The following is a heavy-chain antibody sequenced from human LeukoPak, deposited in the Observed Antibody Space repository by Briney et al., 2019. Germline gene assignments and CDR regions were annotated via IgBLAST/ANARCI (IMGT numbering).Heavy chain of an antibody. J-gene: IGHJ3*02. Sequence: ASVKVSCKASGYTFTVYCMHWVRQAPGQGLEWMGWINPNSGGTNYAQKFQGRVTMTRDTSISTAYMELSRLRSDDTAVYYCARVYSSSWYPQMVQAFDIWGQGTMVTVSS. D-gene: IGHD6-13*01. CDR3: ARVYSSSWYPQMVQAFDI. CDR1: GYTFTVYC. CDR2: INPNSGGT. V-gene: IGHV1-2*02.